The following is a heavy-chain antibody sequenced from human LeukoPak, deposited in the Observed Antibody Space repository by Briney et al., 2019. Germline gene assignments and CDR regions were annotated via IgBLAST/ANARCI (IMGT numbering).Heavy chain of an antibody. CDR3: AKGSRLREGGSYRF. D-gene: IGHD3-16*02. J-gene: IGHJ4*02. CDR1: GGIFSSYA. Sequence: AASVTVSCKASGGIFSSYAINWVRQAPGQGLEWMGRIIPIFGSANYAQKFQGRVTITADKSTRTAYMELSSLRSEDTALYYCAKGSRLREGGSYRFWGQGTLVTVSS. V-gene: IGHV1-69*06. CDR2: IIPIFGSA.